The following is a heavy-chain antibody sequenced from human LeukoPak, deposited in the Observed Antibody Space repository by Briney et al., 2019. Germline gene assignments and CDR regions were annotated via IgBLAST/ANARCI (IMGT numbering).Heavy chain of an antibody. V-gene: IGHV3-23*01. CDR2: IRGSGGST. CDR3: AAGEDYQYYFDY. CDR1: GHTFSSYA. Sequence: PGGSLRLSCGASGHTFSSYAMSWVRQAPGKGLEWVSAIRGSGGSTYYADSVKGRFNISRDNYKNTLYLQMNSLRAEDTAVYYCAAGEDYQYYFDYWGQGTLVTVSS. J-gene: IGHJ4*02. D-gene: IGHD3-10*01.